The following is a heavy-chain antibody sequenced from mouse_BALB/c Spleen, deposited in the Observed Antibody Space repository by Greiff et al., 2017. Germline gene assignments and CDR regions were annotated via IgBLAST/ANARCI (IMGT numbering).Heavy chain of an antibody. V-gene: IGHV1-69*02. CDR2: IYPSDSYT. Sequence: QVQLQQPGAELVRPGASVKLSCKASGYTFTSYWINWVNQRPGQGLEWIGNIYPSDSYTNYNQKFKDKATLTVDKSSSTAYMQLSSPTSEDSAVYYCTREDYGNSDYWGQGTTLTVSS. CDR3: TREDYGNSDY. CDR1: GYTFTSYW. J-gene: IGHJ2*01. D-gene: IGHD2-1*01.